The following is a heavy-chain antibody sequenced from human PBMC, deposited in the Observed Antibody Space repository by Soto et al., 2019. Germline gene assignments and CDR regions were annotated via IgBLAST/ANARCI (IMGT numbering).Heavy chain of an antibody. CDR1: GGSVSTDNYY. V-gene: IGHV4-61*01. J-gene: IGHJ3*02. D-gene: IGHD3-22*01. CDR3: ARGDYDSSGYYFDAFDI. CDR2: IYHSGST. Sequence: SETLSLTCTVSGGSVSTDNYYWSWIRQPPGKGVEWIAYIYHSGSTAYNPSLKSRVTISVDTSRDQFSLKLTSVTAADTAVYYCARGDYDSSGYYFDAFDIWGQGTMVTVS.